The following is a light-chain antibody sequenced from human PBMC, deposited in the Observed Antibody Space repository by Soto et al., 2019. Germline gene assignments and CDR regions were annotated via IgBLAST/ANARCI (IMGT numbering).Light chain of an antibody. CDR2: EVS. Sequence: QSALTQPASVSGSPGQSITISCTGTSSDVGGYNYVSWYQQHPGKAPKLMISEVSNRPSGVSNRFSGAKSGNTASLTISGFQAEDEADYYCSSYTSISTSVVFGGGTKLTVL. J-gene: IGLJ2*01. V-gene: IGLV2-14*01. CDR3: SSYTSISTSVV. CDR1: SSDVGGYNY.